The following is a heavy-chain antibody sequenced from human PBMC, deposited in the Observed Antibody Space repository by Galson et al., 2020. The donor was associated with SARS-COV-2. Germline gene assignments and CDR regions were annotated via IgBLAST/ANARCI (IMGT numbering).Heavy chain of an antibody. Sequence: KMSGPPLVKPTQTLTLTCTFSGFSLNTSGVGVGWIRHPPGKALEWLTLIYWDDDKRYSPSLKSRLTITKDTSKNQVVLTMTNMDPVDTATYFCAHRSVPARPFDYWGQGTLVTVSS. D-gene: IGHD6-6*01. CDR2: IYWDDDK. CDR3: AHRSVPARPFDY. J-gene: IGHJ4*02. CDR1: GFSLNTSGVG. V-gene: IGHV2-5*02.